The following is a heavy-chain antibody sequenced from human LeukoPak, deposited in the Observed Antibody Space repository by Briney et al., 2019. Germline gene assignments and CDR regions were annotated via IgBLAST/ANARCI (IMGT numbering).Heavy chain of an antibody. D-gene: IGHD5-12*01. V-gene: IGHV4-59*08. CDR2: IYYSGST. J-gene: IGHJ4*02. Sequence: PSETLSLTCTVSGGSISSYYWSWIRQPPGKGLEWIGYIYYSGSTNYNPSLKSRVTISVDTSKNQFSLKLSSVTAADTAVYYCARHVHSVAILFDYWGQGTLVTVSS. CDR1: GGSISSYY. CDR3: ARHVHSVAILFDY.